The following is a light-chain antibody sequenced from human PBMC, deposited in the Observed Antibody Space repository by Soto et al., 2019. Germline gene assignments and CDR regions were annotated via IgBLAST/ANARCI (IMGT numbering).Light chain of an antibody. V-gene: IGLV1-47*01. CDR1: SFNVGSNF. CDR2: RTD. J-gene: IGLJ3*02. Sequence: QSVLTQPPSVSGTPGQRVTISCSGSSFNVGSNFVYWYQQFPGTAPKLRIYRTDQRPSGVPDRFSASKPGTSASLAISGLRSDDEADYYCAAWDNSLRWVFGGGTKLTVL. CDR3: AAWDNSLRWV.